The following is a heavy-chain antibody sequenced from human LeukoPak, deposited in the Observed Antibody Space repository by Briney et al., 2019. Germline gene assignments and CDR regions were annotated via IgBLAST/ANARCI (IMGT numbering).Heavy chain of an antibody. Sequence: SETLSLTCTVSGGSISSYYWSWIRQPPGKGLEWIGYSYYSGSTNYNPSLKSRVTISVDTSKNQFSLKLSSVTAADTAVYYCARDAPYSSGWWDAFDIWGQGTMVTVSS. D-gene: IGHD6-19*01. CDR1: GGSISSYY. J-gene: IGHJ3*02. CDR2: SYYSGST. V-gene: IGHV4-59*01. CDR3: ARDAPYSSGWWDAFDI.